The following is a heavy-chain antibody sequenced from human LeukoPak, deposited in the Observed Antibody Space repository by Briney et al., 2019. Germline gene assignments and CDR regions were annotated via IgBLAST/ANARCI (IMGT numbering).Heavy chain of an antibody. J-gene: IGHJ4*02. D-gene: IGHD3-10*01. V-gene: IGHV1-69*04. CDR1: GGTFSSYA. Sequence: SVKVSCKASGGTFSSYAMIWVRQAPGQGLEWMGRIIPILGIANYAQKFQGRVTITADKSTSTAYMELSSLRSEDAAVYYCARDSITMVRGVPPDYWGQGTLVTVSS. CDR2: IIPILGIA. CDR3: ARDSITMVRGVPPDY.